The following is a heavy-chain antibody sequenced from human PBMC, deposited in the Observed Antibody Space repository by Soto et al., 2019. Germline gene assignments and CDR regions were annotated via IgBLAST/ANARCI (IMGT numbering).Heavy chain of an antibody. CDR3: AKAFGYDVLTGLDY. D-gene: IGHD3-9*01. Sequence: GGSLRLSCAASAFTFNNYAMSWVRQAPGEGLEWVSSISGSGGGTYYANSVKGRFTISRDNSENTLYLEMNSLRAEDAALYFCAKAFGYDVLTGLDYWGQGTQVTVSS. J-gene: IGHJ4*02. CDR2: ISGSGGGT. CDR1: AFTFNNYA. V-gene: IGHV3-23*01.